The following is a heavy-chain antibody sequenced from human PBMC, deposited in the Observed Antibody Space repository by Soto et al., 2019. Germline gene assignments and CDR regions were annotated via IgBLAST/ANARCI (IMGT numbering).Heavy chain of an antibody. CDR1: GYTFTSYG. CDR3: ARDRYYYGSGSYYYYGMDV. D-gene: IGHD3-10*01. J-gene: IGHJ6*02. CDR2: ISAYNGNT. V-gene: IGHV1-18*01. Sequence: ASVKVSCKASGYTFTSYGISWVRQAPGQGLEWMGWISAYNGNTNYAQKHQGRVTMTTDTSTSTAYKEQRNLRSDDTAVYFCARDRYYYGSGSYYYYGMDVWGQGTTVTVSS.